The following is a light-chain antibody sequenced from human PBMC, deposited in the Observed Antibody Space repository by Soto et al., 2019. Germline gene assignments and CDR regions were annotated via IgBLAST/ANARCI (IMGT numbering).Light chain of an antibody. J-gene: IGLJ3*02. Sequence: QSVLTQPPSASGTPGQRVTISCSGDGSNIGSNTVTWYQHFPDMAPKLLIYNDNQRPSGVPDRFSASKSGTSASLALYGVQSEDEAKYYCASWYDSLNGWVFGGGTQLTVL. CDR1: GSNIGSNT. CDR3: ASWYDSLNGWV. V-gene: IGLV1-44*01. CDR2: NDN.